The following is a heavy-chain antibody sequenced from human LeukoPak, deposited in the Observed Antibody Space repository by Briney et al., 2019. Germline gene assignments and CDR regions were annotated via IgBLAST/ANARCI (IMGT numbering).Heavy chain of an antibody. J-gene: IGHJ4*02. V-gene: IGHV4-61*02. D-gene: IGHD6-19*01. CDR1: GGSISSGRYY. Sequence: PSETLSLTCTVSGGSISSGRYYWSWIRQPAGKGLEWIGRISTTGSTNYNPSLKSRVTTSLDTSKSQFSLKLSSVTAADTAVYYCARHRSGWYMDFDYWGQGTLVTVSS. CDR3: ARHRSGWYMDFDY. CDR2: ISTTGST.